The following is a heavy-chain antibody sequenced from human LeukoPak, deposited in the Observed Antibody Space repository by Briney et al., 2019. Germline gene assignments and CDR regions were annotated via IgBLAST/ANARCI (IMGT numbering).Heavy chain of an antibody. Sequence: SETLSLTCAVYGGSFSGYYWNWIRQPPGKGLEWIGEINHSGSTNYNPSLKSRVTISVDTSKNQFSLKLSSVTAADTAVYYCARYVGEFTFDYWGQGTLVTVSS. CDR1: GGSFSGYY. V-gene: IGHV4-34*01. D-gene: IGHD3-10*01. CDR3: ARYVGEFTFDY. J-gene: IGHJ4*02. CDR2: INHSGST.